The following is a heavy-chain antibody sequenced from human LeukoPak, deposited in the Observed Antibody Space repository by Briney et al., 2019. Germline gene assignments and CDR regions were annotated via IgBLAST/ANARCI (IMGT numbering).Heavy chain of an antibody. Sequence: GGSLRLSCAASGFTFSSYSMNWVRQAPGKGLEWVSSISSSSSYIYYADSVKGRFNISRDNAKNSLYLQMHSLRAEDTAVYYCARGAPIAAVGKECDYWGQGTLVTVSS. CDR1: GFTFSSYS. V-gene: IGHV3-21*06. CDR3: ARGAPIAAVGKECDY. CDR2: ISSSSSYI. D-gene: IGHD6-13*01. J-gene: IGHJ4*02.